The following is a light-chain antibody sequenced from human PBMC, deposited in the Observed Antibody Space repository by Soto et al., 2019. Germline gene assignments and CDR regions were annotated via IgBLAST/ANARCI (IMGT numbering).Light chain of an antibody. V-gene: IGLV2-14*01. CDR2: EVS. CDR1: SSDVGGYNY. Sequence: QSVLAQPASVSGSPGQSITISCTGTSSDVGGYNYVSWYQQHPGKAPKLMIYEVSNRPSGVSNRFSGSKSGNTASLTISGLQAEDEADHYCSSYTSSSTRLYVFGTGTKVTVL. J-gene: IGLJ1*01. CDR3: SSYTSSSTRLYV.